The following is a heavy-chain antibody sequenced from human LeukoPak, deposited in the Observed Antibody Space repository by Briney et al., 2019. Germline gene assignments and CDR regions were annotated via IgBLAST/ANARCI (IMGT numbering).Heavy chain of an antibody. V-gene: IGHV4-39*01. CDR3: GGYCSSTSCPWRY. CDR2: IYYSGST. CDR1: GGSISSSSYS. Sequence: SETLSLTCTVSGGSISSSSYSWGWIRQPPGKGLEWIGSIYYSGSTYYNPSLRSRVTISVDTSKNQFSLKLSSVTAADTAVYYCGGYCSSTSCPWRYWGQGTLVTVSS. D-gene: IGHD2-2*01. J-gene: IGHJ4*02.